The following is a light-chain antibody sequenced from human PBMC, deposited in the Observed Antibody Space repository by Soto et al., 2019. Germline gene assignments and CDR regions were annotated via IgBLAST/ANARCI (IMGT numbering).Light chain of an antibody. Sequence: AIQLTQSPSSLSASVGDRVTITCRASQGIGSALAWYQQKPGKAPKLLIYDASSLESGVPSRFSGSGSGTDFTLTISSLQPEDFTVYSCLQYHNLWAFGQGAKV. J-gene: IGKJ1*01. V-gene: IGKV1D-13*01. CDR3: LQYHNLWA. CDR2: DAS. CDR1: QGIGSA.